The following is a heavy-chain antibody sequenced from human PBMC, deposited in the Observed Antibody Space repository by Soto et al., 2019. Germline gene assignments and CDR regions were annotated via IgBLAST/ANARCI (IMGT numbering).Heavy chain of an antibody. CDR3: ARGQYYYGSGSYYSAYYFDY. CDR1: GGSFSGYY. Sequence: QVQLQQWGAGLLKPSETLSLTCAVYGGSFSGYYWSWIRQPPGKGLEWIGEINHSGSTNYNPSLKSRVPISVDTSKNQFSLKLSSVTAADTAVYYCARGQYYYGSGSYYSAYYFDYWGQGTLVTVSS. V-gene: IGHV4-34*01. J-gene: IGHJ4*02. D-gene: IGHD3-10*01. CDR2: INHSGST.